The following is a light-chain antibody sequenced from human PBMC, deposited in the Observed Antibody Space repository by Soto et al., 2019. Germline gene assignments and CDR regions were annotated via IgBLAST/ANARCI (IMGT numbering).Light chain of an antibody. V-gene: IGKV1-39*01. Sequence: DIQMTQSPSSVSASVGDRVTITCRASQSISGYLTWLQQKPGKAPKLLIHGAFRLRSGVPSRFSGSGSGTDFTLTISSLQPEDFATYYCQQTFKTPLTFGGGTKVDI. CDR3: QQTFKTPLT. CDR2: GAF. CDR1: QSISGY. J-gene: IGKJ4*01.